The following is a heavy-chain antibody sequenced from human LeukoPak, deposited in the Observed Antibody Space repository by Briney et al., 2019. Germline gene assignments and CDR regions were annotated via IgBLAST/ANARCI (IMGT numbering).Heavy chain of an antibody. V-gene: IGHV4-59*01. CDR3: ARGDATFNYDFWSGSCNWFDP. CDR1: GGSISSYY. CDR2: IYYSGST. D-gene: IGHD3-3*01. J-gene: IGHJ5*02. Sequence: SETLSLTCTVSGGSISSYYWSWIRQPPGKGLEWIGYIYYSGSTNYNPSLKSRVTISVDTSKNQFSLKLSSVTAADTAVYYCARGDATFNYDFWSGSCNWFDPWGQGTLVTVSS.